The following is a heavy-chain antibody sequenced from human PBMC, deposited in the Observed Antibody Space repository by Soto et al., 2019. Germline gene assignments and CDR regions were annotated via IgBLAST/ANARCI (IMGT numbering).Heavy chain of an antibody. J-gene: IGHJ6*02. Sequence: QVQLVQSGAEVKNPGASVKFSCKASGYRFTSYGIGWVRQAPGQGLEWMGWINAYNGNTNYAQNLQGRVTLTTDTSTSTAFMELRSLRSNDTAVYYCAMVDVYVTPSPQDVWGQGTTVTVSS. CDR2: INAYNGNT. CDR3: AMVDVYVTPSPQDV. CDR1: GYRFTSYG. D-gene: IGHD3-16*01. V-gene: IGHV1-18*01.